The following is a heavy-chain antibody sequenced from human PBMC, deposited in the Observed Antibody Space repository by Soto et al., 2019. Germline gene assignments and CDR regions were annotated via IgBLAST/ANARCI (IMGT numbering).Heavy chain of an antibody. CDR3: TGSSDWYNAFDI. CDR2: INPSGGRT. V-gene: IGHV1-46*01. D-gene: IGHD6-19*01. J-gene: IGHJ3*02. Sequence: ASVKVSCKASGYTFINYYMHWVRQAPGQGLEWVGVINPSGGRTSYAQRFQGRVTMTRDTSTSTIYMELSGLRSEDTAVYYCTGSSDWYNAFDIWGQATMVTVSS. CDR1: GYTFINYY.